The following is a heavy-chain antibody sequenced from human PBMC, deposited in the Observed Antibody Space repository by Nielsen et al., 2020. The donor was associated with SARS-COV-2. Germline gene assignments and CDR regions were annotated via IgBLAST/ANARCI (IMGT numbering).Heavy chain of an antibody. J-gene: IGHJ6*03. V-gene: IGHV4-30-4*01. D-gene: IGHD1-14*01. Sequence: WIRQPPGKGLEWIGYIYYSGSTYYNPSPKSRVTISVDTSKNQFSLKLSSVTAADTAVYFCARGKRSYSGSFLNYYYYYYMDVWGKGTTVTVSS. CDR2: IYYSGST. CDR3: ARGKRSYSGSFLNYYYYYYMDV.